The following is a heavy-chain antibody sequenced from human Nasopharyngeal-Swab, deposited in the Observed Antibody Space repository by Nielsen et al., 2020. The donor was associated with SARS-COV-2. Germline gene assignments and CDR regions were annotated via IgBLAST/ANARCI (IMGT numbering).Heavy chain of an antibody. V-gene: IGHV3-53*01. D-gene: IGHD6-13*01. Sequence: GESLKISCAASGFTVSSNYMSWVRQAPGKGLEWVSIIYSGGSTYYADSVKGRFTISRDDSKNTLYLQMNSLRAEDTAVYYCARGHYSSLDWGQGTLVTVSS. CDR3: ARGHYSSLD. J-gene: IGHJ4*02. CDR1: GFTVSSNY. CDR2: IYSGGST.